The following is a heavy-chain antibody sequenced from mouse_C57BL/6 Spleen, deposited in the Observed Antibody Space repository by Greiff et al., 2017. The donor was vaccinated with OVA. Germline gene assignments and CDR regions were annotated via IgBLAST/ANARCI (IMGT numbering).Heavy chain of an antibody. CDR2: IYPRSGNT. CDR1: GYTFTSYG. V-gene: IGHV1-81*01. Sequence: QVQLKESGAELARPGASVKLSCKASGYTFTSYGISWVKQRTGQGLVWIGEIYPRSGNTYYNEKFKGKATLTADKSSSTAYMELRSLTSEDSAVDFCARPGFDYWGQGTTLTVSS. CDR3: ARPGFDY. J-gene: IGHJ2*01.